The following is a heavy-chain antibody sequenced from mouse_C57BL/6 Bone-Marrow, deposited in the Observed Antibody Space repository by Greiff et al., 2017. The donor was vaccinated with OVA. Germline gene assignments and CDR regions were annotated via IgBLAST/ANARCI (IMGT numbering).Heavy chain of an antibody. D-gene: IGHD2-1*01. Sequence: QVQLQQSGAELVRPGTSVKVSCKASGYAFTNYLIEWVKQRPGQGLEWIGVINPGSGGTNYNEKFKGKATLTADKSSSTAYMQLSSLTSEDSAVYFCARWGGNPAYWGQGTLVTVSA. J-gene: IGHJ3*01. CDR1: GYAFTNYL. CDR3: ARWGGNPAY. V-gene: IGHV1-54*01. CDR2: INPGSGGT.